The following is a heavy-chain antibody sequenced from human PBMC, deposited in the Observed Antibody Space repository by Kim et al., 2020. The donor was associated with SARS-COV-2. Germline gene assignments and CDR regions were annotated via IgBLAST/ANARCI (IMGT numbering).Heavy chain of an antibody. D-gene: IGHD6-19*01. Sequence: GGSLRLSCAASGFTFSSYAMSWVRQAPGKGLEWVSAISGSGGSTYYADSVKGRFTISRDNSKNTLYLQMNSLRAEDTAVYYCAKMVRQWLALGDFDYWGQGTLVTVSS. CDR1: GFTFSSYA. CDR2: ISGSGGST. J-gene: IGHJ4*02. V-gene: IGHV3-23*01. CDR3: AKMVRQWLALGDFDY.